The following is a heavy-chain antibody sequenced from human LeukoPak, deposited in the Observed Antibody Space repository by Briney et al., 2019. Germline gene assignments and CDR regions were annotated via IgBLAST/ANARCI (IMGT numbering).Heavy chain of an antibody. V-gene: IGHV1-69-2*01. D-gene: IGHD4-23*01. CDR3: ATERPLTVDDHFAF. CDR2: VDPEDGRT. J-gene: IGHJ4*02. Sequence: PVASVKVSCKVSGYPFVDYYIHWIKQAPGKGLEWMGLVDPEDGRTVYAEKLQDRVTITADTSVDTVYMELRSLRFDDTAVYYCATERPLTVDDHFAFWGQGSLVSVSS. CDR1: GYPFVDYY.